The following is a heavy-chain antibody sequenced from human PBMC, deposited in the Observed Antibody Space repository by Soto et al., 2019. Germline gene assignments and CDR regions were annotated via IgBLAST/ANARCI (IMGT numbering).Heavy chain of an antibody. CDR2: IYHSGST. J-gene: IGHJ4*02. D-gene: IGHD2-21*01. Sequence: SETLSLTCTVSGGSISSYYWSWIRQPPGKGLEWIGYIYHSGSTYYNPSLKSRVTISVDRSKNQFSLKLSSVTAADTAVYYCARRGGVMATIGYFDYWGQGTLVTVSS. CDR1: GGSISSYY. CDR3: ARRGGVMATIGYFDY. V-gene: IGHV4-59*12.